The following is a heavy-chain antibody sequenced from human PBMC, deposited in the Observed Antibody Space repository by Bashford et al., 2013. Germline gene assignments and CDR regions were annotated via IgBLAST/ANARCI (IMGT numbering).Heavy chain of an antibody. Sequence: VASVKVSCKASGYTFTSYYMHWVRQAPGQGLEWMGIINPSGGSTSYAQKLQGRVTMTRDTSTSTVYMELSSLRSEDTAVYYCARGNCGGDCSLFKYYYYYGMDVWGQGTTVTVSS. V-gene: IGHV1-46*04. CDR3: ARGNCGGDCSLFKYYYYYGMDV. J-gene: IGHJ6*02. CDR1: GYTFTSYY. D-gene: IGHD2-21*02. CDR2: INPSGGST.